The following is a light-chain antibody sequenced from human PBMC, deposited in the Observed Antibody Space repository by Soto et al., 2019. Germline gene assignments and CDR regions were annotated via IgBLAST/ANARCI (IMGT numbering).Light chain of an antibody. J-gene: IGKJ1*01. CDR2: DAS. V-gene: IGKV3-11*01. Sequence: EIVLTQSPATLSLSPGERATLSCRASQSVSTYLAWYQQKPGQAPRLLIYDASNRATGIPARFSGSGSGTDFTLTISSLKPEDFAVYYCQQRSSWWTFGQGTKVEIK. CDR3: QQRSSWWT. CDR1: QSVSTY.